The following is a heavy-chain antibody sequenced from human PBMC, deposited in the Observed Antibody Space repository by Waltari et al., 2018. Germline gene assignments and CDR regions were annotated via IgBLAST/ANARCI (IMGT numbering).Heavy chain of an antibody. V-gene: IGHV1-8*01. CDR3: ARDKENGYSSSWYDY. CDR1: GYTFTSYD. Sequence: QVQLVQSGAEVKKPGASVKVSCKASGYTFTSYDINWVRQATGQGLAWMGWMNPNSGNTGYGQKFQVRVTSTRNTSISTAYMELSSLRSEDTAVYYCARDKENGYSSSWYDYWGQGTLVTVSS. CDR2: MNPNSGNT. J-gene: IGHJ4*02. D-gene: IGHD6-13*01.